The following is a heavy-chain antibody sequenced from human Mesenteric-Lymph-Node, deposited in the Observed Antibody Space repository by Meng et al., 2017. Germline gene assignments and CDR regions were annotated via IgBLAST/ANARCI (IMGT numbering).Heavy chain of an antibody. CDR2: IYPGDSDT. V-gene: IGHV5-51*01. CDR3: ARHLVGSTRTDWYFDL. CDR1: GYTFNYYW. D-gene: IGHD1-26*01. J-gene: IGHJ2*01. Sequence: GGSLRLSCEGSGYTFNYYWIGWVRQVPGKGLEWVGIIYPGDSDTRYSPSFEGQVTISADTSITTAYLQWRSLKSSDSGIYYCARHLVGSTRTDWYFDLWGRGTLVTVSS.